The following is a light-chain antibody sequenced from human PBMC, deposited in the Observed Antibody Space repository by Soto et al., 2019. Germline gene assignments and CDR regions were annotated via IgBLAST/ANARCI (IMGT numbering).Light chain of an antibody. CDR1: QGISNY. CDR2: AAS. J-gene: IGKJ3*01. Sequence: DIQMTQSPSSLSASVGDRVTITCRASQGISNYVAWYQQKPGKVPKLLISAASTLQSGVSSRFSGRGSGTDFTFTISSLQPEDVATYYCQKYDTVPFTFGPGTKVDFK. V-gene: IGKV1-27*01. CDR3: QKYDTVPFT.